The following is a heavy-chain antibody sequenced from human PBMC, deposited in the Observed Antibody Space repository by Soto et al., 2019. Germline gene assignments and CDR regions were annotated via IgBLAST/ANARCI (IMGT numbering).Heavy chain of an antibody. V-gene: IGHV2-5*01. Sequence: SGPTLVNPTQTLTLTCTFSGFSLSTSGVGVGWIRQPPGKALEWLALLYWNDDKRHSPSLKSRLTITKDTSKNQVVLTMTNMDPVDTATYYCAHNMEGYCGGDCYSGFDYWGQGTLVTVSS. J-gene: IGHJ4*02. D-gene: IGHD2-21*02. CDR1: GFSLSTSGVG. CDR3: AHNMEGYCGGDCYSGFDY. CDR2: LYWNDDK.